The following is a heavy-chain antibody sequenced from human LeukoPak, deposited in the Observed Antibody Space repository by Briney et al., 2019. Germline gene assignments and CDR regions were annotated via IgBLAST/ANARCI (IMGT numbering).Heavy chain of an antibody. V-gene: IGHV3-7*01. D-gene: IGHD3-10*01. CDR2: IKQDGSEK. J-gene: IGHJ4*02. Sequence: GGSLRLSCAASGFTFGTSWMDWVRQAPGKGLEWVANIKQDGSEKYYVDSVKGRFTISRDNAKNSLYLQMNSLRAEDTAVYYCARVGPNDDYYGSGSYYSGLYFDYWGQGTLVTVSS. CDR3: ARVGPNDDYYGSGSYYSGLYFDY. CDR1: GFTFGTSW.